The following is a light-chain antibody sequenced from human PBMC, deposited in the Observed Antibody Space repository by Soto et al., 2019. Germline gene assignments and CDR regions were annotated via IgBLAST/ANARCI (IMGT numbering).Light chain of an antibody. V-gene: IGKV3-20*01. Sequence: EIVLTQSPGTLSVAPGERATLSCRASQPVRSSSLAWYQQKPGQAPRLLIYGASGRATGIPDKFSGSGSGTDFTLTISILEPEDFAVYYCQQYGSSPYTVGQGTKLEI. CDR1: QPVRSSS. J-gene: IGKJ2*01. CDR2: GAS. CDR3: QQYGSSPYT.